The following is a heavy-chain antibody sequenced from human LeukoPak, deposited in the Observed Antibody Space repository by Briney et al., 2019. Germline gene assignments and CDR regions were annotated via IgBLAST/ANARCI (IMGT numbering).Heavy chain of an antibody. CDR2: ISSSSSYI. Sequence: PGGSLRLSCAASGFTFSSHSMNWVRQAPGKGLEWVSSISSSSSYIYYADSVKGRFTISRDNAKNSLFLQMNSLRAEDTAIYYCARDLDGYSDNFDYWGQGTLVTVSS. V-gene: IGHV3-21*01. J-gene: IGHJ4*02. CDR1: GFTFSSHS. D-gene: IGHD5-24*01. CDR3: ARDLDGYSDNFDY.